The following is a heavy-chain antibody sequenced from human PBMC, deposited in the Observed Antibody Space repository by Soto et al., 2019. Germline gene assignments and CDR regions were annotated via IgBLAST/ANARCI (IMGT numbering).Heavy chain of an antibody. D-gene: IGHD6-13*01. CDR2: IYYSGST. CDR3: ARPRYSSSRHGEIDY. CDR1: GGSISSSDYY. V-gene: IGHV4-39*01. J-gene: IGHJ4*02. Sequence: PSETLSLTCTVSGGSISSSDYYWSWIRQPPGKGLEWIGYIYYSGSTNYNPSLKSRVTISVDTSKNQFSLKLSSVTAADTAVYYCARPRYSSSRHGEIDYWGQGTLVTVSS.